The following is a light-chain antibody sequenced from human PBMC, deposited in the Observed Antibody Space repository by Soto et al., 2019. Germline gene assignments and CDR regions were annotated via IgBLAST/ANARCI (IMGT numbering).Light chain of an antibody. CDR2: DAS. CDR1: QSVSSY. CDR3: QQRSNWPPWT. Sequence: EIVLTQSPATLSLYPGERATLSCRASQSVSSYLAWYQQKPGQAPRLLIYDASNRATGIPARFSGSGSGTDFTLTINSLEPEDFAVYYCQQRSNWPPWTFGQGTKVEIK. V-gene: IGKV3-11*01. J-gene: IGKJ1*01.